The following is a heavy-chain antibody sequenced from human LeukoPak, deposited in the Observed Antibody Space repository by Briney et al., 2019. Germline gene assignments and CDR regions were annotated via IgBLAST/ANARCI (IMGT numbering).Heavy chain of an antibody. J-gene: IGHJ4*02. CDR1: GYTFTGYY. D-gene: IGHD3-22*01. CDR2: INPNSGGT. Sequence: GAPVKVSCKASGYTFTGYYMHWVRQAPGQGLEWMGWINPNSGGTNYAQKFQGRVTMTRDTSISTAYMELSRLRSDDTAVYYCAREGGLYDSSGYHFDYWGQGTLVTVSS. V-gene: IGHV1-2*02. CDR3: AREGGLYDSSGYHFDY.